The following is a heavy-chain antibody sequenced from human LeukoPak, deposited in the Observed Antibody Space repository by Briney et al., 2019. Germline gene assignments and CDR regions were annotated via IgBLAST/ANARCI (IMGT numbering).Heavy chain of an antibody. V-gene: IGHV3-48*02. CDR1: GFTFSSYS. D-gene: IGHD1-26*01. CDR3: ARRSGSYWD. CDR2: ISSGSSTI. J-gene: IGHJ4*02. Sequence: GGSLRLSCAASGFTFSSYSMNWVRQAPGKGLEWVSYISSGSSTIYYADSVKGRFTISRDNAKNSLYRQMNSLRDEDTAVYYCARRSGSYWDWGQGTLVTVSS.